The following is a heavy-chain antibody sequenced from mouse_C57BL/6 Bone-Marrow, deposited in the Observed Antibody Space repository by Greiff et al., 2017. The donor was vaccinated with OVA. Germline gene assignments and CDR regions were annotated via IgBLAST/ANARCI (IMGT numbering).Heavy chain of an antibody. J-gene: IGHJ3*01. CDR3: ARRPIYYGYDGWFAY. CDR1: GFTFSSYG. CDR2: LSSGGSYT. D-gene: IGHD2-2*01. Sequence: EVQGVESGGDLVKPGGSLKLSCAASGFTFSSYGMSWVRQTPDKRLEWVATLSSGGSYTYYPDSVKGRFTISRDNAKNTLYLQMSSLKSEDTAMYYCARRPIYYGYDGWFAYWGQGTLVTVSA. V-gene: IGHV5-6*01.